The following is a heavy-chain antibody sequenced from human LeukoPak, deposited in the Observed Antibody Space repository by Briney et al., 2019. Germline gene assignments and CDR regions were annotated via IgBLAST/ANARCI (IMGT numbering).Heavy chain of an antibody. CDR2: IYYSGST. CDR1: GGSISSGDYY. V-gene: IGHV4-30-4*01. D-gene: IGHD3-22*01. Sequence: SETLSLTCTVSGGSISSGDYYWSWIRQPPGKGLEWIGYIYYSGSTYYNPSLKSRVIISVDTSKNQFSLKLSSVTAADTAVYYCARDSSGYLRGYWGQGTLVTVSS. CDR3: ARDSSGYLRGY. J-gene: IGHJ4*02.